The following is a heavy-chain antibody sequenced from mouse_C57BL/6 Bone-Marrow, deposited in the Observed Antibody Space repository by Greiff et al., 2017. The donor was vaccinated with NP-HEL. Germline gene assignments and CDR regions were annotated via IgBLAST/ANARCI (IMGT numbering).Heavy chain of an antibody. D-gene: IGHD2-4*01. V-gene: IGHV1-66*01. Sequence: QVQLQQSGPELVKPGASVKISCKASGYSFTSYYIHWVKQRPGQGLEWIGWIYPGSGNTKYNEKFKGKATLTADTSSSTAYMQLSSLTSEDSAVYYCASSYDFPPWYFDVWGTGTTVTVSS. CDR2: IYPGSGNT. J-gene: IGHJ1*03. CDR3: ASSYDFPPWYFDV. CDR1: GYSFTSYY.